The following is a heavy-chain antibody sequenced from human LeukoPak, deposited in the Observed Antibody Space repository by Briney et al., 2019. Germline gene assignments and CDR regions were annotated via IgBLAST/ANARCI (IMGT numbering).Heavy chain of an antibody. J-gene: IGHJ4*02. D-gene: IGHD6-25*01. CDR3: AKNSGYSWQYFFDY. V-gene: IGHV3-23*01. CDR2: ISGGGGPT. CDR1: GFTFSNYA. Sequence: GGSLRLSCAASGFTFSNYAMGWVRQAPGNGLEGVSAISGGGGPTYYAYSVKGRFTISRDNSKNMLYLKMNSLRAEDAAVYFCAKNSGYSWQYFFDYWGQGTLVTVSS.